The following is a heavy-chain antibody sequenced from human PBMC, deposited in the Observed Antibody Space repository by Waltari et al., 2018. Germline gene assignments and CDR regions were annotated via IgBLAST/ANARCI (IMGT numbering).Heavy chain of an antibody. J-gene: IGHJ6*03. CDR2: SHSDGSP. D-gene: IGHD4-17*01. Sequence: QVQLQESGPGLVRPSETLSLTCTVSGASVTRYYWSWVRQSAGTGPVWIGRSHSDGSPHYRPPLKVRVTISLDTPKNEFSLRLSSVTAADTAVYYCARAPRPLTTVTTYKDLDYYHYMDVWGNGTTVTVSS. V-gene: IGHV4-4*07. CDR3: ARAPRPLTTVTTYKDLDYYHYMDV. CDR1: GASVTRYY.